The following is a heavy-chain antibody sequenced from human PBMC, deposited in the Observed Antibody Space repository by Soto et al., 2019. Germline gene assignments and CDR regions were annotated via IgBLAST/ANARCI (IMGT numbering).Heavy chain of an antibody. Sequence: EVQLLDSGGGLVQPGGSLRLSCAASGFTFRTYAMSWVRQAPGKGLEWVSTISDSGTTYYANSVKGRFTISRDNSRNTLDLQMNSLRVEDTAVYYCAKGAEGSCSRTSCLYFSDSWGQGNLVTVSS. CDR2: ISDSGTT. J-gene: IGHJ5*02. D-gene: IGHD2-2*01. V-gene: IGHV3-23*01. CDR3: AKGAEGSCSRTSCLYFSDS. CDR1: GFTFRTYA.